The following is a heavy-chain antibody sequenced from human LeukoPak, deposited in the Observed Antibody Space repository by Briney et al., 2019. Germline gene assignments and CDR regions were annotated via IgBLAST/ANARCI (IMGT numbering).Heavy chain of an antibody. CDR2: IYYSGST. Sequence: SETLSLTCAVYGGSFSGYYWSWIRQPPGKGLEWIGYIYYSGSTNYNPSLKSRVTISVDTSKNQFSLKLSSVTAADTAVYYCARDGGNPDYYYYYMDVWGKGTTVTVSS. J-gene: IGHJ6*03. CDR3: ARDGGNPDYYYYYMDV. D-gene: IGHD4-23*01. V-gene: IGHV4-59*01. CDR1: GGSFSGYY.